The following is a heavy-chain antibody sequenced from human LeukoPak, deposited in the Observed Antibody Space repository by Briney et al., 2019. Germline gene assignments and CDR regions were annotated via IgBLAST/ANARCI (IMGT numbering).Heavy chain of an antibody. CDR1: GFTFSSYA. D-gene: IGHD4-17*01. J-gene: IGHJ3*02. CDR2: ISGSGGST. Sequence: GGSLRLSCAASGFTFSSYAMSWVRQAPGKGLKWVSAISGSGGSTYYADSVKGRFTISRDNSKNTLYLQMNSLRAEDTAVYYCANPCYGALPYDAFDIWGQGTMVTVSS. V-gene: IGHV3-23*01. CDR3: ANPCYGALPYDAFDI.